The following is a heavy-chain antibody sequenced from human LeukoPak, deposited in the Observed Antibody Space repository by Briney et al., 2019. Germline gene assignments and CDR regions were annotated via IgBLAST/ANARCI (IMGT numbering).Heavy chain of an antibody. V-gene: IGHV5-51*01. J-gene: IGHJ4*02. Sequence: GESLKISCKGSGYTFTSYWIGWVRPMPGKGLEWMGIIYPGDSDTRYSPSFQGLVTISADKYISTAYLQWSSLKASDTAMYYCARSCRDGYRDFDYWGQGTLVTVSS. CDR3: ARSCRDGYRDFDY. CDR2: IYPGDSDT. D-gene: IGHD5-24*01. CDR1: GYTFTSYW.